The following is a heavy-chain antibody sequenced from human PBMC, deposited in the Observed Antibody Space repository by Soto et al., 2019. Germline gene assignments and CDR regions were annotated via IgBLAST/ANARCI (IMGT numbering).Heavy chain of an antibody. J-gene: IGHJ4*02. D-gene: IGHD3-10*01. CDR1: GFSLSISGVG. CDR3: AHRRYYYGSGDLFDY. CDR2: IYWDDDK. Sequence: QITLKESGPTLVKPTQTLTLTCTFSGFSLSISGVGVGWIRQPPGKALEWLALIYWDDDKRYSPSLKSRLTITKDTSKKQVVLTMTNMDPVDTATYYCAHRRYYYGSGDLFDYWGQGTLVTVSS. V-gene: IGHV2-5*02.